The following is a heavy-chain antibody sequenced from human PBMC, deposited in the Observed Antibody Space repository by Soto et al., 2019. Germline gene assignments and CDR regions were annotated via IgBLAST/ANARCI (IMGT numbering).Heavy chain of an antibody. CDR2: IYYSGST. Sequence: PSETLSLTCTVSGGSVSSGSDYWSWIRQPPGKGLEWIGYIYYSGSTNYNPSLKSRVTISVDTSKNQFSLKLSSVTAADTAVYYCARDKIAVAGTFDYWGQGTLVTVSS. V-gene: IGHV4-61*01. D-gene: IGHD6-19*01. CDR3: ARDKIAVAGTFDY. J-gene: IGHJ4*02. CDR1: GGSVSSGSDY.